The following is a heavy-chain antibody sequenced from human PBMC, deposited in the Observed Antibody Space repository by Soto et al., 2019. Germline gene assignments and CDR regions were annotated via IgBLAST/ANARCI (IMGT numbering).Heavy chain of an antibody. CDR2: ISSGNGNT. J-gene: IGHJ4*02. CDR1: GYTFTSYT. CDR3: ARTSYFDY. V-gene: IGHV1-3*01. Sequence: GASVKVSCKTSGYTFTSYTLHWVRQAPGQKLEWMGWISSGNGNTKYSQKFQGRVTFTRDTSASTAYMELSGLRSEDTAVYYCARTSYFDYWGQGTLVTVSS.